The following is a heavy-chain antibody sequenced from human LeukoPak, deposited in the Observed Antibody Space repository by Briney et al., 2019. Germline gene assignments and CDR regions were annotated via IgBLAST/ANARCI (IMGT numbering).Heavy chain of an antibody. Sequence: SETLSLTCTVSGGPISSSSYYWGWIRQPPGKGLEWIGSIYYSGSTYYNPSLKSRVTISVDTSKNQFSLKLSSVTAADTAVYYCARDLRYYDSSGYRWFDPWGQGTLVTVSS. CDR1: GGPISSSSYY. CDR3: ARDLRYYDSSGYRWFDP. D-gene: IGHD3-22*01. J-gene: IGHJ5*02. CDR2: IYYSGST. V-gene: IGHV4-39*07.